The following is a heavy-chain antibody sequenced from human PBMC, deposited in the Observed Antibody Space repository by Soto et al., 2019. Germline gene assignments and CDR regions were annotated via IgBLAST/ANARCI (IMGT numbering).Heavy chain of an antibody. CDR1: GGAISGYY. CDR2: IYSSGGT. Sequence: QVQLQESGPGLVKPSETLSLTCTVSGGAISGYYWTWIRQSAGKGLEWIGRIYSSGGTKYNPSLQSRVTMSLYTSKNQFSLRLTSVTAADTAVYYCARGQRFSDSFDPWGQGTLVTVSS. CDR3: ARGQRFSDSFDP. V-gene: IGHV4-4*07. D-gene: IGHD3-3*01. J-gene: IGHJ5*02.